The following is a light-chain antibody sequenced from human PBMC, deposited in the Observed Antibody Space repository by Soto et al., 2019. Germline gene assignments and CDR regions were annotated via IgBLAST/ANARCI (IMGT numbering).Light chain of an antibody. Sequence: EIVMTQSPATLSVSPGERATLSCRASQSVSSNLGWYQQKPGQAPRLLIYGASTRATGIPARFSGSGSGTEFTLTISSLQSEGFAVYYCQQYNNWPPGNTFGQGTKLEIK. CDR1: QSVSSN. V-gene: IGKV3-15*01. CDR2: GAS. J-gene: IGKJ2*01. CDR3: QQYNNWPPGNT.